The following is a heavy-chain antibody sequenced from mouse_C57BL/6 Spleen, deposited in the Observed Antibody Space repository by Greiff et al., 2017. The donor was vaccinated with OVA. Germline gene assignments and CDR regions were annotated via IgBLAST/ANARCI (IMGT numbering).Heavy chain of an antibody. CDR2: IYPSDSET. CDR1: GYTFTSYW. V-gene: IGHV1-61*01. J-gene: IGHJ2*01. Sequence: QVQLQQSGAELVRPGSSVKLSCKASGYTFTSYWMDWVKQRPGQGLEWIGNIYPSDSETHYNQKFKDKSTLTVHKSSITAYMQLSSLTSEDSAVYYCARTSSGHTTDYWGQGTTLTVSS. CDR3: ARTSSGHTTDY. D-gene: IGHD3-2*02.